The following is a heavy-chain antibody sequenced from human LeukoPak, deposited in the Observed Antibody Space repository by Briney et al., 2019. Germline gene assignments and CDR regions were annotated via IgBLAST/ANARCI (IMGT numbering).Heavy chain of an antibody. CDR2: ISGSGGST. Sequence: PGGSLRLSCAASGFTFSSYAMSWVRQAPGKGLEWVSAISGSGGSTYYAGSVKGRFTISRDNSKNTLYLQMNSLRAEDTAVYYCAKEYYDSSGYYPLNYWGQGTLVTVSS. V-gene: IGHV3-23*01. CDR3: AKEYYDSSGYYPLNY. D-gene: IGHD3-22*01. CDR1: GFTFSSYA. J-gene: IGHJ4*02.